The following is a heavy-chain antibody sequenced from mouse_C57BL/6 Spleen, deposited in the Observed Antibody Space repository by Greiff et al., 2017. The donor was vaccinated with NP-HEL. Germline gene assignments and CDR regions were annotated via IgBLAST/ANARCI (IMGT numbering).Heavy chain of an antibody. CDR2: TNPSSGYT. CDR3: ARIPSGV. D-gene: IGHD2-10*02. J-gene: IGHJ1*03. CDR1: GYTFTSYT. Sequence: QVQLQQSGAELARLGASVKMSCKASGYTFTSYTMHWVKQRPGQGLEWIGYTNPSSGYTKYNQKFKDKATLTADKSSSTAYMQLSSLTSEDSAVYYCARIPSGVWGTGTTVTVSS. V-gene: IGHV1-4*01.